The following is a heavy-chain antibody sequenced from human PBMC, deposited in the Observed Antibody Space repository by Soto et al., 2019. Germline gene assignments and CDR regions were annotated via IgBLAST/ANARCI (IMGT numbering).Heavy chain of an antibody. CDR2: ISPIFGTA. CDR3: ARELPNCSGGSCYSTYYYYGMDV. Sequence: SVPVSLQGSRGTFRSYAISWVRQPPGKGLEWVGGISPIFGTANYAQKFQGRVTITADESTSTAYMELSSLRSEDTAVYYCARELPNCSGGSCYSTYYYYGMDVWGQGTTVTVSS. V-gene: IGHV1-69*13. J-gene: IGHJ6*02. CDR1: RGTFRSYA. D-gene: IGHD2-15*01.